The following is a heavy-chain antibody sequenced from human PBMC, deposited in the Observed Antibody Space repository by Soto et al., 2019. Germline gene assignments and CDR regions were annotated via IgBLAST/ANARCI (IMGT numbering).Heavy chain of an antibody. D-gene: IGHD6-6*01. CDR2: INAGYGNT. Sequence: ASVKVSCKASGHTFSSYAMHWVRQAPGQRLEWMGWINAGYGNTKSSQKFQGRVTMTEDTSTDTAYMELSSLRSEDTAVYYCATDQAGGAARFYYYYGMDVWGQGTTVTVSS. CDR1: GHTFSSYA. V-gene: IGHV1-3*01. J-gene: IGHJ6*02. CDR3: ATDQAGGAARFYYYYGMDV.